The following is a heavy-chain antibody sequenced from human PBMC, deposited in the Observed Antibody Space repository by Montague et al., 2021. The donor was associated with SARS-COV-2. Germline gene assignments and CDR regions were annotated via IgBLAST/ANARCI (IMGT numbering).Heavy chain of an antibody. CDR3: ARREDYYGAGSYPN. CDR2: IYYSGST. Sequence: SETLSLTCTVSGGSISSSSYYWGWLRQPPGQGLEWIGSIYYSGSTYYNPSLKSRVTISVDTSKNQFSLKLSSVTAADSAVYYCARREDYYGAGSYPNWGQGTLVTVSS. J-gene: IGHJ4*02. CDR1: GGSISSSSYY. D-gene: IGHD3-10*01. V-gene: IGHV4-39*01.